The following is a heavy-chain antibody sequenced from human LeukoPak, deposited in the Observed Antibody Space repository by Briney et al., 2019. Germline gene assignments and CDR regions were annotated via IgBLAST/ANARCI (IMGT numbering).Heavy chain of an antibody. CDR2: INHSGST. J-gene: IGHJ4*02. D-gene: IGHD6-19*01. Sequence: SETLSLTCAVYGGSFSGYYWSWIRQPPGKGLEWIGEINHSGSTNYNPSLKSRVTISVDTSKNQFSLKLSSVTAADTAVYYCARAYVEWLVPNYFDYWGQGTLVTVSS. CDR1: GGSFSGYY. V-gene: IGHV4-34*01. CDR3: ARAYVEWLVPNYFDY.